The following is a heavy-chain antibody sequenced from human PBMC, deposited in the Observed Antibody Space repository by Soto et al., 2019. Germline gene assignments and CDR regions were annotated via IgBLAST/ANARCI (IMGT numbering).Heavy chain of an antibody. V-gene: IGHV1-69*13. Sequence: ASVKVSCKASGGTFSSYAISWVRQAPGQGLEWMGGIIPIFGTANYAQKFQGGVTITADESTSTAYMELSSLRSEDTAVYYCARSPLYCSSTSCSNYYGMDVWGQGTTVTVSS. CDR3: ARSPLYCSSTSCSNYYGMDV. J-gene: IGHJ6*02. CDR1: GGTFSSYA. D-gene: IGHD2-2*01. CDR2: IIPIFGTA.